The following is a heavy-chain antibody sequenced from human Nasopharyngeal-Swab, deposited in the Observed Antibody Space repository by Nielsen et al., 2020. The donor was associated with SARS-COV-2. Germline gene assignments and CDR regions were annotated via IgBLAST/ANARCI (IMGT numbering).Heavy chain of an antibody. CDR1: GLTFSSYA. CDR2: ISGSGGST. Sequence: GESLKISCAASGLTFSSYAMSWVRQAPGKGLEWVAAISGSGGSTYYADSVKGRFTISRDNSKNTLYLQMNSLRAEDTAVYYCAKYYGDYPYYYYMDVWGKGTTATVSS. CDR3: AKYYGDYPYYYYMDV. D-gene: IGHD4-17*01. J-gene: IGHJ6*03. V-gene: IGHV3-23*01.